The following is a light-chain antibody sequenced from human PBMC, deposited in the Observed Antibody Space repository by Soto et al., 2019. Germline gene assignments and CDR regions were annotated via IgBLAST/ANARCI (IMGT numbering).Light chain of an antibody. V-gene: IGLV1-40*01. CDR2: GNN. J-gene: IGLJ3*02. Sequence: QSVLTQPPSVSGAPGQRVTISCTGSDSNIGENFDIHWYQQLPGTAPKRLIYGNNNRPSGVPDRFSASRSGTSASLAITGLQAEDEADYYCQSYDSGLSGSVFGGGTKVTVL. CDR1: DSNIGENFD. CDR3: QSYDSGLSGSV.